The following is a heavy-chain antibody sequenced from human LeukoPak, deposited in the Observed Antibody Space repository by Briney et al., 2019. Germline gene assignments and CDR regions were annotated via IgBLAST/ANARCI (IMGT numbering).Heavy chain of an antibody. D-gene: IGHD4/OR15-4a*01. J-gene: IGHJ6*02. CDR1: GFTFSSYA. Sequence: GGSLRLSCAASGFTFSSYAMSWVRQAPGKELEWVSAISGSGGSTYYADSVKGRFTISRDNSKNTLYLQMNSLRAEDTTVYYCAKGSMVAYYYYGMDVWGQGTTVTVSS. CDR2: ISGSGGST. V-gene: IGHV3-23*01. CDR3: AKGSMVAYYYYGMDV.